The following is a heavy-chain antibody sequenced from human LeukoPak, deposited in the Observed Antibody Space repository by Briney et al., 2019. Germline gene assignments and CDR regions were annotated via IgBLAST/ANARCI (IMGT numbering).Heavy chain of an antibody. D-gene: IGHD3-16*01. CDR1: GFTFRSYG. CDR3: ARSGDPPDLGY. Sequence: GGSLRLSCAASGFTFRSYGMHWVRQAQGKGLEWVAVIWSDGSQQHYADSVKGRFTISRDNSKNTLYLQMNSLRVDDTAVYYCARSGDPPDLGYGGQGTRVTVS. CDR2: IWSDGSQQ. V-gene: IGHV3-33*01. J-gene: IGHJ4*02.